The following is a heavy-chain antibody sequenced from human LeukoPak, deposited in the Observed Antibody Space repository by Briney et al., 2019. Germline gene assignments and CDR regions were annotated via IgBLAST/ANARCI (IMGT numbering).Heavy chain of an antibody. D-gene: IGHD3-10*01. Sequence: ASVKVSCKASGYTFTGYYMHWVRQAPGQGLEWMGWINPNSGGTNYAQKFQGRVTMTRDTSISTAYMELSRLRSDDTAVYYCARVGITMVRGPRNYYYYYMDVWGKGTTVTVSS. V-gene: IGHV1-2*02. CDR3: ARVGITMVRGPRNYYYYYMDV. CDR2: INPNSGGT. J-gene: IGHJ6*03. CDR1: GYTFTGYY.